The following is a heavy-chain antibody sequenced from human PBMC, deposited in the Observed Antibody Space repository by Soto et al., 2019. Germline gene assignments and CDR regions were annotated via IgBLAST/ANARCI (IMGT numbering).Heavy chain of an antibody. Sequence: QVQLVQSGAEVRSPGSRWKVPSKPFEVPSTNNAIAGVRQPPELGLEGMGGVSPPFGTSNYARKFQGRISITADASTGTVNMELSSLTSEDTAQYYCARVLYYGSGSYSPYGMDVWGQGTTVTVSS. CDR2: VSPPFGTS. J-gene: IGHJ6*02. D-gene: IGHD3-10*01. V-gene: IGHV1-69*01. CDR3: ARVLYYGSGSYSPYGMDV. CDR1: EVPSTNNA.